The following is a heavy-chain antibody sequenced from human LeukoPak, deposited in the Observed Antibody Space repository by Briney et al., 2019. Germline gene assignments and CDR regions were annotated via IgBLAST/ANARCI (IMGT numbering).Heavy chain of an antibody. V-gene: IGHV1-69*06. Sequence: SVKVSCKASGGTFSSYAISWVRQAPGQGLEWMGGIIPIFGTANYAQKFQGRVTITADKSTSTVYMELSSLRSEDTAVYYCARSGTRYPYYYYMDVWGKGTTVTISS. J-gene: IGHJ6*03. CDR2: IIPIFGTA. CDR3: ARSGTRYPYYYYMDV. CDR1: GGTFSSYA. D-gene: IGHD1-26*01.